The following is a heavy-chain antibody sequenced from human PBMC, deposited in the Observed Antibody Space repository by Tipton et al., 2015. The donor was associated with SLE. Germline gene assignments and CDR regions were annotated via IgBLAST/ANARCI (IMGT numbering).Heavy chain of an antibody. Sequence: TLSLTCTVSGGSISNSTYYWGWIRQPPGKGLEWIGSIYYSGSTYYNPSLKTRVTMSVDRSRTQFSLNLSSVTAADTAVYYCARGRDFVGGDYMDVWGKGTTVTVAS. CDR1: GGSISNSTYY. CDR2: IYYSGST. V-gene: IGHV4-39*07. D-gene: IGHD2-21*01. CDR3: ARGRDFVGGDYMDV. J-gene: IGHJ6*03.